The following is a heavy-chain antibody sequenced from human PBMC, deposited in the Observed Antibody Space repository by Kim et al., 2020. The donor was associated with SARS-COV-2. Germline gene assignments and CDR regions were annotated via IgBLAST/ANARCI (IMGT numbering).Heavy chain of an antibody. V-gene: IGHV4-39*01. J-gene: IGHJ4*02. CDR2: IYYSGST. Sequence: SETLSLTCTVSGGSISSSSYYWGWIRQPPGKGLEWIGSIYYSGSTYYNPSLKSRVTISVDTSKNQFSLKLSSVTAADTAVYYCARQTPDYYGSGSSIGVYYFDYWGQGTLVTVSS. CDR1: GGSISSSSYY. CDR3: ARQTPDYYGSGSSIGVYYFDY. D-gene: IGHD3-10*01.